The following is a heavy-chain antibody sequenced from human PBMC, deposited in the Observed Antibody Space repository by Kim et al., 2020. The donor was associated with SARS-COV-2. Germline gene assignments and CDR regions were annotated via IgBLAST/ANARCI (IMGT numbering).Heavy chain of an antibody. V-gene: IGHV4-59*08. CDR2: DSRST. CDR3: ANPPLK. Sequence: DSRSTNYDPTLKSRVTISVDTAKNQFSRKLSSVTAADTAVYYCANPPLKWGRGTLVTVSS. J-gene: IGHJ4*02.